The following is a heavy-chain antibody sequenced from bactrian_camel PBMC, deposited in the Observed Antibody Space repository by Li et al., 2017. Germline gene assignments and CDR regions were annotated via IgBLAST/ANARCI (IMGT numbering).Heavy chain of an antibody. V-gene: IGHV3S53*01. Sequence: HVQLVESGGGSVQAGTSLTLTCSGYFDDDHCLGWFRQVPGKQREKVALIGSDKATHYSQSVKGRFTISKDSAKNTLYLQMNSLKPEDTATYYCAAGQGVGWCLDVIRVGAEADFDYWGHGTQVTVS. J-gene: IGHJ6*01. D-gene: IGHD5*01. CDR3: AAGQGVGWCLDVIRVGAEADFDY. CDR2: IGSDKAT. CDR1: GYFDDDHC.